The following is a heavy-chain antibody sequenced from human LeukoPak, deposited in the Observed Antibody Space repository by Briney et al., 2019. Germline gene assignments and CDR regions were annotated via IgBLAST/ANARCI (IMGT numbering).Heavy chain of an antibody. Sequence: GGSLRLSCAASGFTFDDYAMHWVRQAPGKGLEWVSGISWNSGSIGYADSVKGRFTIPRDNAKNSLYLQMNSLRAEDTAVYYCARDHAYCGGDCYEDAFDIWGQGTMVTVSS. CDR1: GFTFDDYA. CDR3: ARDHAYCGGDCYEDAFDI. V-gene: IGHV3-9*01. D-gene: IGHD2-21*02. CDR2: ISWNSGSI. J-gene: IGHJ3*02.